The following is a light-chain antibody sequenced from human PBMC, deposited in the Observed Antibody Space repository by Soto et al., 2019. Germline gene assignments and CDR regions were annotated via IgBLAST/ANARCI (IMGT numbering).Light chain of an antibody. CDR2: DAS. Sequence: DIQLTQYPSSLSASVGDRVTITCQASQDISNYLNWYQQKPGKAPKLLIYDASNLETGVPSRFSGSGSGTDFTFTISSLQPEDIATYYCQHLTFGQGTRLEIK. CDR1: QDISNY. J-gene: IGKJ5*01. CDR3: QHLT. V-gene: IGKV1-33*01.